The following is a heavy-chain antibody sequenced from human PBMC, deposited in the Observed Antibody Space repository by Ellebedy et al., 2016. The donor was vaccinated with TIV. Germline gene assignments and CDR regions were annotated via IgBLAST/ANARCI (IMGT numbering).Heavy chain of an antibody. CDR2: IYSGGTT. Sequence: GGSLRLXXTASGFTFSSHHMSWVRQAPGKGLEWVSIIYSGGTTYYADSVKGRFTISRDDSKNMMYLQMNTLRAEDTAVYYCAKSGSSTAYCPLESWGQGTQVTVSS. V-gene: IGHV3-53*01. CDR1: GFTFSSHH. D-gene: IGHD6-25*01. J-gene: IGHJ4*02. CDR3: AKSGSSTAYCPLES.